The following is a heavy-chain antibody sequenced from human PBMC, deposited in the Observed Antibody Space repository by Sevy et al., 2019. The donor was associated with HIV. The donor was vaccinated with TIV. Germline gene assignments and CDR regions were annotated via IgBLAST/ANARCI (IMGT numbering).Heavy chain of an antibody. CDR1: GFVFSNYN. J-gene: IGHJ4*02. Sequence: GGSLRLSCAASGFVFSNYNMNWVRQAPGKGLEWVSSISSSGSYIFYADSVKGRFTISRDNARNSLYLQMNSLRAEDTAVYYCASAMAYGSGSIVFDYWGQGTLVTVSS. D-gene: IGHD3-10*01. CDR2: ISSSGSYI. CDR3: ASAMAYGSGSIVFDY. V-gene: IGHV3-21*01.